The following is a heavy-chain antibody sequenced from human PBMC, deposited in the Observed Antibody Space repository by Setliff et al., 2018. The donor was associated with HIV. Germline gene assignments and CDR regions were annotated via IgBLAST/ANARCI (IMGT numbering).Heavy chain of an antibody. CDR3: STGPSRVSDGIADF. V-gene: IGHV3-15*01. Sequence: PGGSLRLSCAASGFTFTNAWMSWVRQAPGKGLEWVGRIKSKTDGETEDYAAPVKGRFTISRDDSKNTLYLQMNSLKTEDTAVYFCSTGPSRVSDGIADFWGPGTLVTVSS. J-gene: IGHJ4*02. CDR2: IKSKTDGETE. CDR1: GFTFTNAW.